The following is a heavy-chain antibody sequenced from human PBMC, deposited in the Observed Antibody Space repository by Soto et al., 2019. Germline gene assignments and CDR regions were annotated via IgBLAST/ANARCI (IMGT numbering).Heavy chain of an antibody. J-gene: IGHJ4*02. V-gene: IGHV3-23*01. CDR1: GFTFSSYA. CDR3: AKDHRITMIVVVIGLCDY. D-gene: IGHD3-22*01. Sequence: RGSLRLSCAASGFTFSSYAMSWVRQSPGTGLEWVSAISGSGGSTYYADSVKGRFTISRDNSKNTLYLQMNSLRAEDTAVYYCAKDHRITMIVVVIGLCDYWGQGTLVTVYS. CDR2: ISGSGGST.